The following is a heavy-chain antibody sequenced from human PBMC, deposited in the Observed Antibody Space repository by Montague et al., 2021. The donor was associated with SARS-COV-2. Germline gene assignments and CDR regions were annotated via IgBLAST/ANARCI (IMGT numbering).Heavy chain of an antibody. Sequence: SETLSLTCTVSGGSIMRSDYYWGWIRQAPGKGLEWIGSIYYSGXTXYTXXXKTRLSMSIDKSKNQFSLRLNSVTAADTSIYYCARHETGDPPFDSWGQGALVTVSS. J-gene: IGHJ4*02. V-gene: IGHV4-39*01. CDR3: ARHETGDPPFDS. CDR1: GGSIMRSDYY. CDR2: IYYSGXT. D-gene: IGHD7-27*01.